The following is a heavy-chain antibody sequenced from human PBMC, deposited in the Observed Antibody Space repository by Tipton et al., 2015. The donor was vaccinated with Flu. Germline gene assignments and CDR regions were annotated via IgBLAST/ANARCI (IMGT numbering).Heavy chain of an antibody. CDR2: IYYSGST. J-gene: IGHJ3*02. CDR1: GGSISSSSYY. V-gene: IGHV4-39*07. D-gene: IGHD6-13*01. Sequence: TPSLTCTVSGGSISSSSYYWGWIRQPPGKGLEWIGSIYYSGSTYYNPSLKSRVTISVDTSKNQFSLKLSSVTAADTAVYYCASDSPTDSSWADAFDIWGQGTMVTVSS. CDR3: ASDSPTDSSWADAFDI.